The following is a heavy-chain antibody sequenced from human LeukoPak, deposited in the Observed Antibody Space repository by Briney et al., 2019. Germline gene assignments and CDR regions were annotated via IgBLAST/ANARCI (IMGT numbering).Heavy chain of an antibody. CDR3: ASPGYCSGGSCYRGGFDH. CDR1: GGTFSSYA. J-gene: IGHJ4*02. Sequence: ASVKVSCKASGGTFSSYAISWVRQAPGQGLEWMGGIIPIFGTANYAQKFQGRVTITTDESTSTAYMELSSLRSEDTAVYYCASPGYCSGGSCYRGGFDHWGQGTLVTVSS. CDR2: IIPIFGTA. D-gene: IGHD2-15*01. V-gene: IGHV1-69*05.